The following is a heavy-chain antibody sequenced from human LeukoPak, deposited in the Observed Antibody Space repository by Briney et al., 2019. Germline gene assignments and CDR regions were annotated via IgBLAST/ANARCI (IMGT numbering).Heavy chain of an antibody. CDR3: AKVRGVYCSSPACYYYDA. Sequence: GGSLRLSCGASGFTFSSYAMSWVRQTPGRGLEWVAGVSPSGGRTIYADSAEGRFTISRDNSNDTVYLQLSSLKAEDSALYYCAKVRGVYCSSPACYYYDAWGQGTPVTVSS. CDR1: GFTFSSYA. D-gene: IGHD2-2*01. V-gene: IGHV3-23*01. J-gene: IGHJ4*02. CDR2: VSPSGGRT.